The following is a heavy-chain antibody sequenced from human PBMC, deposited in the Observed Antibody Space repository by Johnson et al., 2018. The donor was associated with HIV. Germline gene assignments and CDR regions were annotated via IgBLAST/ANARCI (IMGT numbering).Heavy chain of an antibody. CDR2: ISYDGSNK. D-gene: IGHD5-18*01. CDR1: GFTFSSYA. J-gene: IGHJ3*02. Sequence: QVQLVESGGGVVQPGRSLRLSCAASGFTFSSYAMHWVRQAPGKGLEWVAVISYDGSNKYYADSVKGRFTISRDNSKNTLYLQMNSLRAEDTAVYYWGRAMGRWDLDAALGAFDIWGQGTMVTVSS. CDR3: GRAMGRWDLDAALGAFDI. V-gene: IGHV3-30*04.